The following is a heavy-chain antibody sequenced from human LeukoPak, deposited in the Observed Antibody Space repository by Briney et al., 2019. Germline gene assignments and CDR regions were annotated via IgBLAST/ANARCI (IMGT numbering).Heavy chain of an antibody. CDR2: ISISSTNI. CDR3: AREGGYGDYGGEDFDY. V-gene: IGHV3-21*01. CDR1: GFTLSSYS. Sequence: PGGSLRLSCAASGFTLSSYSMNWVRQAPGKGLEWVSSISISSTNIYYADSVKGRFTISRDNAKNSLYLQMNSLRAEDTAVYYCAREGGYGDYGGEDFDYWGQGTLVTVSS. D-gene: IGHD4-17*01. J-gene: IGHJ4*02.